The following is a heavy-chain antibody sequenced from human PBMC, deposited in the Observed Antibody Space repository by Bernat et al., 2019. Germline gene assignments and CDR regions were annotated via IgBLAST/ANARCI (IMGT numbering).Heavy chain of an antibody. Sequence: QVQLVESGGGVVQPGRSLRLSCAASGFTFSSYGMHWVRQAPGKGLEWVAVIWYDGSNKYYADSVKGRFTISRDNSKNTLYLQMNSLRAEETAVYYCARDSDYDSSGYYYGMDVWGQGTTVTVSS. CDR1: GFTFSSYG. J-gene: IGHJ6*02. D-gene: IGHD3-22*01. V-gene: IGHV3-33*01. CDR3: ARDSDYDSSGYYYGMDV. CDR2: IWYDGSNK.